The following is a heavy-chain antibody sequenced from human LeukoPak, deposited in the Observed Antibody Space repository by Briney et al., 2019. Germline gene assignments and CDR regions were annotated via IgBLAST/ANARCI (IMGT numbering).Heavy chain of an antibody. CDR3: AKVAALAGFDAFYFDY. CDR2: IRYDGSNK. J-gene: IGHJ4*02. D-gene: IGHD6-13*01. V-gene: IGHV3-30*02. Sequence: GRSLRLSCAASGFTFSSYGMHWVRQAPGKGLEWVAFIRYDGSNKYYADSVKGRFTISRDNSKNTLYLQMNSLRAEDTAVYYCAKVAALAGFDAFYFDYWGQGTLVTVSS. CDR1: GFTFSSYG.